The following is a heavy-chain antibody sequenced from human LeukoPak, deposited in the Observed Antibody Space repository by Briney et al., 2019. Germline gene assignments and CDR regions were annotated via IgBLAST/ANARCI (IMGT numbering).Heavy chain of an antibody. V-gene: IGHV4-30-4*01. CDR2: IYYSGST. J-gene: IGHJ4*02. D-gene: IGHD3-3*01. CDR1: GGSISSGDSY. CDR3: ARGLLWSEGGLDY. Sequence: SETLSLTCTVSGGSISSGDSYWSWIRQPPGKGLEWIGYIYYSGSTYYNPSLKSRVTISVDTSKNQFSLKLSSVTAADTAVYYCARGLLWSEGGLDYWGQGTLVTVSS.